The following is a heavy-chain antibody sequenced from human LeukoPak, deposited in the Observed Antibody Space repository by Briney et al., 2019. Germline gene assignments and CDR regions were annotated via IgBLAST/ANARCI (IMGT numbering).Heavy chain of an antibody. D-gene: IGHD2-2*01. V-gene: IGHV4-39*01. Sequence: SETLSLTCTVSGGPISSSSYYWGWIRQPPGKGLEWIGSIYYSGSTYYNPSLKSRVTISVDTSKNQHSLKLSSVTAADKAVYYCARRTGYCSSTSCYVGRCHDYGCRFDPWGQGTLVTVSS. CDR2: IYYSGST. CDR1: GGPISSSSYY. CDR3: ARRTGYCSSTSCYVGRCHDYGCRFDP. J-gene: IGHJ5*02.